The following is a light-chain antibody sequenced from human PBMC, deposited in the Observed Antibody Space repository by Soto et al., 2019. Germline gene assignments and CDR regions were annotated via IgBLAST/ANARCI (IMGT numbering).Light chain of an antibody. CDR3: SSYTRTSTLVV. J-gene: IGLJ2*01. V-gene: IGLV2-14*01. Sequence: QSALTQPASVSGSPGQSITISCTGTSGDIGAYNFVSWYQHHPGEAPKLIIYEVSNRPSGISNRFSGSKSGNTASLTISGLQAEDDAEYYCSSYTRTSTLVVFGGGTKVTVL. CDR1: SGDIGAYNF. CDR2: EVS.